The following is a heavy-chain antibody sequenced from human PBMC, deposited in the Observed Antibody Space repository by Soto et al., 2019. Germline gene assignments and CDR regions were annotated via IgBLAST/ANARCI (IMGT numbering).Heavy chain of an antibody. Sequence: PGGSLRLSCAASGFTFGNAWMSWVRQAPGKGLEWVGRIKSKTDGGTTDYAAPVKGRFTISRDDSKNTLYLQMNSLKTEDTAVYYCTTSMTTVLDAFDIWGQGTMVTVSS. J-gene: IGHJ3*02. CDR2: IKSKTDGGTT. CDR1: GFTFGNAW. V-gene: IGHV3-15*01. CDR3: TTSMTTVLDAFDI. D-gene: IGHD4-17*01.